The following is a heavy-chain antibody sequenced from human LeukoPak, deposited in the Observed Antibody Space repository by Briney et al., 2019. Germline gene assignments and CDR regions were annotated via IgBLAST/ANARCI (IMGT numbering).Heavy chain of an antibody. Sequence: KPSETLSLTCSVSGGSMSSYYWSWIRQPPGKGLEWIGYIYYSGSTNYNPSLKSRVTISVDTSKNQFSLKLSSVTAADTAVYYCARAYSSNWYEYNWFDPWGQGTLVTVSS. J-gene: IGHJ5*02. D-gene: IGHD6-13*01. V-gene: IGHV4-59*01. CDR1: GGSMSSYY. CDR3: ARAYSSNWYEYNWFDP. CDR2: IYYSGST.